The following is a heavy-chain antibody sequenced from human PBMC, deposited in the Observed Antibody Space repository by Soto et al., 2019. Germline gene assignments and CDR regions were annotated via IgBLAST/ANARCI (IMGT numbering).Heavy chain of an antibody. CDR1: GYTFTSYD. D-gene: IGHD3-10*01. J-gene: IGHJ4*02. V-gene: IGHV1-8*01. Sequence: ASVKVSCKASGYTFTSYDSSWVRQATGQGPEWMGWMNPDSGNTGYVQKFQGRVTMTRNTAISTAYMELSSLRSEDTAVYYCARSVGGSNVSFDYWGQGTLVTVSS. CDR3: ARSVGGSNVSFDY. CDR2: MNPDSGNT.